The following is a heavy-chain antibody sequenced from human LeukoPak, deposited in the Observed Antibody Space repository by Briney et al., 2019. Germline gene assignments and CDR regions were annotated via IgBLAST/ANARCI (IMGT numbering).Heavy chain of an antibody. CDR1: GGSISSGGYY. Sequence: SQTLSLTCTVSGGSISSGGYYWSWIRQPPGKGLEWIGYIYHSGSTYYNPSLKSRVTISVDRSKNQFSLKLSSVTAADTAVYYCARATQDSSGWFDGPGGWFDPWGQGTLVTVSS. D-gene: IGHD6-19*01. CDR3: ARATQDSSGWFDGPGGWFDP. J-gene: IGHJ5*02. V-gene: IGHV4-30-2*01. CDR2: IYHSGST.